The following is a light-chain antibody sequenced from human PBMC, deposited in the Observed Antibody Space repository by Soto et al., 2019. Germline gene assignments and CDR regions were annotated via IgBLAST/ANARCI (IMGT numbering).Light chain of an antibody. V-gene: IGKV1-39*01. J-gene: IGKJ1*01. Sequence: DIQMTQSPSSLSASVGDRVTIACRASQNLFTYLSLYQLKQGKAPKLLIYAASSLQSGVPSRFSGTGSLTNFTLIISSLQPVAVATYSCQPTLSIPWTFGQGTKVGVK. CDR3: QPTLSIPWT. CDR1: QNLFTY. CDR2: AAS.